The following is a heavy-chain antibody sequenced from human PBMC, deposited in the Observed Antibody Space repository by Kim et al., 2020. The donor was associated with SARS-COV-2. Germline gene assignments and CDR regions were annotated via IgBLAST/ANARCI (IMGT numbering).Heavy chain of an antibody. J-gene: IGHJ4*02. V-gene: IGHV3-23*03. CDR2: GGVTT. CDR3: VKDVDY. Sequence: GGVTTYYAESVKGRFTISRDNSKNTLYRQMNSLRAEDTAVYYCVKDVDYWGQGTLVTVSS.